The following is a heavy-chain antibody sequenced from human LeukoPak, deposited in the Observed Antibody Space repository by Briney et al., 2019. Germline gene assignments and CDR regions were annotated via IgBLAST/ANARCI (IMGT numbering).Heavy chain of an antibody. D-gene: IGHD4-17*01. V-gene: IGHV1-69*05. CDR2: IMPLFGTA. CDR3: ARDVHGDYGSGWFDP. CDR1: GGTFNNSA. J-gene: IGHJ5*02. Sequence: SVKVSCKTPGGTFNNSAISWVRQAPGQGLEWLGGIMPLFGTAGYAQKFQGRVTITKDESTRTVYLELTSLTSDDTAVYYCARDVHGDYGSGWFDPWGQGALVSVSS.